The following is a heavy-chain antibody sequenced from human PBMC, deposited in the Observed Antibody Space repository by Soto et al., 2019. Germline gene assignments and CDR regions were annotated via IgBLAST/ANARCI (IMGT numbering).Heavy chain of an antibody. V-gene: IGHV1-69*13. D-gene: IGHD3-10*01. Sequence: ASVKVSCKASGGIFSSFGISWVRQAPGQGLEWMGGIIPISGTTSYAQKFQGRVTITADESTSTAYMELSSLRSEDTALYYCVRDRDGSRPNWFDPWGQGTLVTVSS. CDR3: VRDRDGSRPNWFDP. CDR2: IIPISGTT. J-gene: IGHJ5*02. CDR1: GGIFSSFG.